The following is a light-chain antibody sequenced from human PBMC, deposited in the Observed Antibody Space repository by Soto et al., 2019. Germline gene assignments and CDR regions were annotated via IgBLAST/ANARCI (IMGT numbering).Light chain of an antibody. CDR2: GAS. Sequence: EIVLTQSPGTLSLSPGERATLSCRASQRISSSYLAWYQQKPGQAPRLLIYGASSRATGIPDRFSGSGSGTDITLTISRLEPEYFAVYYWHQHGWSPLYTFGQGTKLEIK. J-gene: IGKJ2*01. V-gene: IGKV3-20*01. CDR3: HQHGWSPLYT. CDR1: QRISSSY.